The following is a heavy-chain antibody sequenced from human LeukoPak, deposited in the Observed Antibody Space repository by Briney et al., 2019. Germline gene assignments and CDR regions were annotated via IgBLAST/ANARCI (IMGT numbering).Heavy chain of an antibody. CDR3: AKDQRGKCSGGSCLMDY. V-gene: IGHV3-23*01. CDR1: GFTFSSYA. D-gene: IGHD2-15*01. Sequence: GGSLRLSCAASGFTFSSYAMRWARHATGKGLEWVSAISGSGGSTYYAGSVKGRFNISRDNSKNTLYLQMNSLRAEDTAVYYCAKDQRGKCSGGSCLMDYWGQGTLVTVSS. CDR2: ISGSGGST. J-gene: IGHJ4*02.